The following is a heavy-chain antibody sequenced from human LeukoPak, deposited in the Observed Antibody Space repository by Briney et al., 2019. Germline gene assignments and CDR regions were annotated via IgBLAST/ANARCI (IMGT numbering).Heavy chain of an antibody. Sequence: ASVKVFCKASGYTFNLYGVNWVRQAPGQGLEWMGWISGFNGHTKYAQNLQDRVTMTTDTSTSTAYMELRSLRSDDTAVYYCARAWLRRKFYYYMDVWGKGTTVTVSS. V-gene: IGHV1-18*01. CDR2: ISGFNGHT. CDR3: ARAWLRRKFYYYMDV. CDR1: GYTFNLYG. J-gene: IGHJ6*03. D-gene: IGHD5-12*01.